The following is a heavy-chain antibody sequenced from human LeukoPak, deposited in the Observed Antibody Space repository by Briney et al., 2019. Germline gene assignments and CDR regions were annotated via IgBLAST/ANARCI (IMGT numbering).Heavy chain of an antibody. CDR3: ARGLREFGYYYYHMDV. D-gene: IGHD3-10*01. V-gene: IGHV4-34*01. J-gene: IGHJ6*03. CDR2: INDSGRI. CDR1: GGSFSGYY. Sequence: PSETLSLTCAVYGGSFSGYYWSWIRQPPGKGLEWIGEINDSGRINYNPSLKSRVTIPLDTSKNQFSLKLRSVTAADTAVYYCARGLREFGYYYYHMDVWDIGTTVTVSS.